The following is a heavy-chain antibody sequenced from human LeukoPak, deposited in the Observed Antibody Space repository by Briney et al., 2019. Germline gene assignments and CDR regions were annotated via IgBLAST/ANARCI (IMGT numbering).Heavy chain of an antibody. CDR3: ARELSGYSLDY. CDR2: IWYDGSKK. D-gene: IGHD3-3*01. V-gene: IGHV3-33*01. CDR1: GFTFSSYV. Sequence: GGSLRLSCAASGFTFSSYVMHWVRQAPGKGLEWVAVIWYDGSKKYYADSVKGRFTISRDNSKNTLYLQMNSLRAEDTAVYYCARELSGYSLDYWGQGNLVTVAS. J-gene: IGHJ4*02.